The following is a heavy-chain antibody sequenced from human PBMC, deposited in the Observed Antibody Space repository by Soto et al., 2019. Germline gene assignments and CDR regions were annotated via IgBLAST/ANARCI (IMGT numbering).Heavy chain of an antibody. CDR1: GFTFDHYA. V-gene: IGHV3-9*01. Sequence: EVQLVESGGGAVQPGRSLRLSCATSGFTFDHYAMHWFRHAPGKGLEWVSGISWNGGGIGYADFVKGRFTTSRDNAKNSLYLQMNSMKPEDTAFYYCAKERSGSIGWSKYYFESWGQGILVTVSS. D-gene: IGHD6-19*01. J-gene: IGHJ4*02. CDR2: ISWNGGGI. CDR3: AKERSGSIGWSKYYFES.